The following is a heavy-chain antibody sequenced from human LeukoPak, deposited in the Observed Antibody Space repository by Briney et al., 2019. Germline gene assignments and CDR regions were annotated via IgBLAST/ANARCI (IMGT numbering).Heavy chain of an antibody. CDR1: GYTFTAFY. CDR3: ARGYSSSWLDY. V-gene: IGHV1-2*06. CDR2: INPNSGGT. J-gene: IGHJ4*02. Sequence: ASVKVSCKASGYTFTAFYMHWVRQAPGQGLEWMGRINPNSGGTKYAQKFQGRVTMTTDTPINTAYLELSRLRSDDTAVYYCARGYSSSWLDYWGQGTLVTASS. D-gene: IGHD6-13*01.